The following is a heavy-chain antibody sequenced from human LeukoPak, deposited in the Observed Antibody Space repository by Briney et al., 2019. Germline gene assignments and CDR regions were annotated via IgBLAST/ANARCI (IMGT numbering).Heavy chain of an antibody. D-gene: IGHD1-26*01. Sequence: SETLSLTCAVPGGSISSADWWNWVRQSPGKGLEWIGEIYHSGTTNYNPSLLSRVTMSVDKSKNQFSLRLTSVTAADTAVYYCARDLRGGYSRFFHYWGQGILVTVSS. J-gene: IGHJ4*02. V-gene: IGHV4-4*02. CDR3: ARDLRGGYSRFFHY. CDR1: GGSISSADW. CDR2: IYHSGTT.